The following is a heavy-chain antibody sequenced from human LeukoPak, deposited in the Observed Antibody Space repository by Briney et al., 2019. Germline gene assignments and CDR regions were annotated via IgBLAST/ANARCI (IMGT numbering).Heavy chain of an antibody. CDR2: INHSGST. V-gene: IGHV4-34*01. Sequence: SETLSLTCAVYGGSFSGYYWSWIRQPLGKGLEWIGEINHSGSTNYNPSLKSRVTISVDTSKNQFSLKLSSVTAADTAVYYCASNRYDYVWGSYHPWYFDYWGQGTLVTVSS. J-gene: IGHJ4*02. D-gene: IGHD3-16*02. CDR1: GGSFSGYY. CDR3: ASNRYDYVWGSYHPWYFDY.